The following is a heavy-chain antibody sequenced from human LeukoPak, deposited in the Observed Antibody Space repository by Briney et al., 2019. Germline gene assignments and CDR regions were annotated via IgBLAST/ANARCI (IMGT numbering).Heavy chain of an antibody. V-gene: IGHV3-23*01. CDR3: AKGALSTYYYGSGSSADNWFDP. CDR2: INGNGGST. J-gene: IGHJ5*02. Sequence: RGSLRLSCTASGFTFTSYAMSWVRQAPGQGLEWVSAINGNGGSTYYADSVKGRFTISRDNSKNTLYLQMNSLRAEDTGVYYCAKGALSTYYYGSGSSADNWFDPWGQGTLVTVSS. CDR1: GFTFTSYA. D-gene: IGHD3-10*01.